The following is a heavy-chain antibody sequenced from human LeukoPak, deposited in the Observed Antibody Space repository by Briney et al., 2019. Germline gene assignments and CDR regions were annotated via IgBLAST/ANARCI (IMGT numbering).Heavy chain of an antibody. CDR1: GGSFSGYY. Sequence: SETLSLTCAVYGGSFSGYYWSWIRQPPGKGLEWIGEINHSGSTNYNPPLKSRVTISVDTSKNQFSLKLSSVTAADTAVYYCAREWELDAFDIWGQGTMVTVSS. V-gene: IGHV4-34*01. CDR3: AREWELDAFDI. J-gene: IGHJ3*02. CDR2: INHSGST. D-gene: IGHD1-26*01.